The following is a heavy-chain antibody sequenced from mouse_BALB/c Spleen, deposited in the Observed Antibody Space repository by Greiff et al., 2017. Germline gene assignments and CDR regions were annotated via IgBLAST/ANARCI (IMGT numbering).Heavy chain of an antibody. CDR3: ASPGTAWFAY. Sequence: EVMLVESGPGLVKPSQSLSLTCTVTGYSITSDYAWNWIRQFPGNKLEWMGYISYSGSTSYNPSLKSRISITRDTSKNQFFLQLNSVTTEDTATYYCASPGTAWFAYWGQGTLVTVSA. J-gene: IGHJ3*01. V-gene: IGHV3-2*02. D-gene: IGHD3-3*01. CDR2: ISYSGST. CDR1: GYSITSDYA.